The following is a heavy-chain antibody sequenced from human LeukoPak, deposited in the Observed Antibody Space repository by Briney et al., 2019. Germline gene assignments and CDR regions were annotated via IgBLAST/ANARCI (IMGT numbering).Heavy chain of an antibody. Sequence: GESLKISCKGSGYSFTSYWLGWVRQMPGKGLEWMGIIYPGDSDTRYSPSFQGQVTISADKSISTAYLQWSSLKASDTAMYYCARAGLYCSGGSCYSGTLGDYFDYWGQGTLVTVSS. V-gene: IGHV5-51*01. CDR3: ARAGLYCSGGSCYSGTLGDYFDY. CDR1: GYSFTSYW. D-gene: IGHD2-15*01. CDR2: IYPGDSDT. J-gene: IGHJ4*02.